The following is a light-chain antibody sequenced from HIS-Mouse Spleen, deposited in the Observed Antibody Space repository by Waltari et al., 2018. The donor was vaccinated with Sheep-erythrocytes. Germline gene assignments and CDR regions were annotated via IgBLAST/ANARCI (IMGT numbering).Light chain of an antibody. CDR1: SSDVGGYNY. V-gene: IGLV2-11*01. Sequence: QSALTQPRSVSGSPGQSVTISCTGTSSDVGGYNYVSWYQQHPGKAPKLMIHDVSNPPSGVPARFSGSKSGNTASLTISGLQAEDEADYYCCSYAGSYNHVFATGTKVTVL. CDR2: DVS. J-gene: IGLJ1*01. CDR3: CSYAGSYNHV.